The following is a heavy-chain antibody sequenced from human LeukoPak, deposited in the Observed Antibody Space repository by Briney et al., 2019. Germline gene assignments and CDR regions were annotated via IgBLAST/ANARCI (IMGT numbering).Heavy chain of an antibody. CDR2: ISGSGGST. CDR3: ARASLYSRGWFDY. V-gene: IGHV3-23*01. CDR1: GFTFSSYA. J-gene: IGHJ4*02. D-gene: IGHD6-19*01. Sequence: GGSLRLSCAASGFTFSSYAMSWVRQAPGKGLEWVSAISGSGGSTYYADSVKGRFTISRDNSKNTLYLQMNSLRAEDTAVYYCARASLYSRGWFDYWGQGTLVTVSS.